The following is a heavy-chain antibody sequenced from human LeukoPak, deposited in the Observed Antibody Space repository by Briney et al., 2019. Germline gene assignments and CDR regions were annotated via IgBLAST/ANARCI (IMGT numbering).Heavy chain of an antibody. CDR1: GFTFSSYA. CDR2: ISYSGGAQK. CDR3: VRDPTAVSNQPQYSFDS. J-gene: IGHJ4*02. Sequence: PGGSLRLSCEAFGFTFSSYAMHWVRQAPGKGLEWVAVISYSGGAQKFYADSVNGRFTISRDNSKNTLFLRMDSLRPDDTAVYYCVRDPTAVSNQPQYSFDSWGQGTLVIVSS. V-gene: IGHV3-30*04. D-gene: IGHD4-17*01.